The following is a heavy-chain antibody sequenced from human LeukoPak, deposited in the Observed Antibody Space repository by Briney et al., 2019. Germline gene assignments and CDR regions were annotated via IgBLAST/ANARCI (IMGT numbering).Heavy chain of an antibody. Sequence: PGGSLRLSWAPSGFTFSSYAMSWVRQPPGRGLEWVSAISGSGGSTYYADSVKGRFTISRDNSKNTLYLQMNSLRAEDTAVYYCAKATRGYSYGDFDYWGQGTLVTVSS. V-gene: IGHV3-23*01. D-gene: IGHD5-18*01. CDR1: GFTFSSYA. J-gene: IGHJ4*02. CDR2: ISGSGGST. CDR3: AKATRGYSYGDFDY.